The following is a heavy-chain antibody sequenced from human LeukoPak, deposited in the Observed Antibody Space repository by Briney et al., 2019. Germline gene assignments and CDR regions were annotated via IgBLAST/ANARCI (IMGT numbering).Heavy chain of an antibody. CDR1: AFTFSTYA. J-gene: IGHJ4*02. Sequence: PGGSLRLYGAASAFTFSTYALSWDRQAPGKGLEWVSAVSDNGDSTNYADSVKGRFTISKDNSKNTVYLQMNGLRAEDTAVYYCAKSPGSTYLFDYWGQGTLVTVSS. CDR2: VSDNGDST. CDR3: AKSPGSTYLFDY. D-gene: IGHD2-2*01. V-gene: IGHV3-23*01.